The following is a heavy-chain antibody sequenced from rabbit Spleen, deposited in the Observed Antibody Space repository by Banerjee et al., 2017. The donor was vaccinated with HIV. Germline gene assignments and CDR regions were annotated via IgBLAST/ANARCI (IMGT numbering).Heavy chain of an antibody. CDR1: GFSFSSTDY. V-gene: IGHV1S45*01. J-gene: IGHJ4*01. D-gene: IGHD2-1*01. CDR3: ARDLTSVIGWNFNL. CDR2: IYTGASGST. Sequence: QEQLEESGGGLVQPEGSLTLTCTASGFSFSSTDYMCWVRQAPGKGLEWIGCIYTGASGSTAYASWAKGRFTVSKTSSTTVTLQMTSLTAADTATYFCARDLTSVIGWNFNLWGPGTLVTVS.